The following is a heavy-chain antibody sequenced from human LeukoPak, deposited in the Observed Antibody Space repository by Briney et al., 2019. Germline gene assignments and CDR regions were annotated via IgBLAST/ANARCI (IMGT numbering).Heavy chain of an antibody. CDR1: GFNFNTYA. D-gene: IGHD2-2*01. CDR3: TRVGGYQLPKFDY. J-gene: IGHJ4*02. CDR2: ISSSSSTI. Sequence: GGSLRLSCADSGFNFNTYAMNWVRQAPGKGLEWISYISSSSSTIYYADSVKGRFSISRDNAKNSVYLEMNSPGDEDTAVYYCTRVGGYQLPKFDYWGRGTLVTVSS. V-gene: IGHV3-48*02.